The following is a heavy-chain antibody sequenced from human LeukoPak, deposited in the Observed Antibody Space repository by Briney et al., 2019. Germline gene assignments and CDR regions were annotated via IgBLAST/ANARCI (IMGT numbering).Heavy chain of an antibody. CDR3: ARDYTGYFP. J-gene: IGHJ5*02. Sequence: GGSLRLSCAASGFTFSSYTMSWVRQAPGKGLEWVSTITTSDGNTYYADSVKGRFTVSRDNSKNTLFLQMNSLRAEDTAVYYCARDYTGYFPWGQGTLVIVSS. CDR1: GFTFSSYT. V-gene: IGHV3-23*01. CDR2: ITTSDGNT. D-gene: IGHD3-9*01.